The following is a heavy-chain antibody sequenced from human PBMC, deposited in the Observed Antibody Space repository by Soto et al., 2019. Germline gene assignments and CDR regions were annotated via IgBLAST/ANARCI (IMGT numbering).Heavy chain of an antibody. D-gene: IGHD1-7*01. CDR2: INHSGST. Sequence: SETLSLTCAVYGGSFSGYYWSWIRQPPGKGLEWIGEINHSGSTNYNPSLKSRVTISVDTSKNQFSLKLSSVTAADTAVYYCASTNTVSRTYYFDPWGQGTLVTASS. CDR1: GGSFSGYY. J-gene: IGHJ4*02. V-gene: IGHV4-34*01. CDR3: ASTNTVSRTYYFDP.